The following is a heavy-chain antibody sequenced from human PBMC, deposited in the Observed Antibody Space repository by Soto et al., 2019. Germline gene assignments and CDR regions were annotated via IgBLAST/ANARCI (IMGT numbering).Heavy chain of an antibody. CDR3: ARDIRYFDWSLYVQSS. D-gene: IGHD3-9*01. CDR2: IKQDGSEK. V-gene: IGHV3-7*04. CDR1: GFTFSSYW. J-gene: IGHJ5*02. Sequence: GGSLRLSCAASGFTFSSYWMSWVRQAPGKGLEWVANIKQDGSEKYYVDSVKGRFTISRDNAKNSLYLQMNSLRAEDTAVYYCARDIRYFDWSLYVQSSWGQGTLVTVSS.